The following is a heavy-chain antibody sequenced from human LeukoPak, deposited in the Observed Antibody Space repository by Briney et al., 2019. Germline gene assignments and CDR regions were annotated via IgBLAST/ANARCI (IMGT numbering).Heavy chain of an antibody. CDR2: FDPEDGET. CDR1: GYTLTELS. V-gene: IGHV1-24*01. CDR3: ATTYSSSSAYWFDP. Sequence: ASVKVSCKVSGYTLTELSMHWVRQAPGKGLEWMGGFDPEDGETICAQKFQGRVTMTEDTSTDTAYMELSSLRSEDTAVYYCATTYSSSSAYWFDPWGQGILVTVSS. J-gene: IGHJ5*02. D-gene: IGHD6-6*01.